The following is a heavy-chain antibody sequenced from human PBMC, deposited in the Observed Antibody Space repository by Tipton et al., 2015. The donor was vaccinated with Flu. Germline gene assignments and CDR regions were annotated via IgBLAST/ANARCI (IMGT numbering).Heavy chain of an antibody. J-gene: IGHJ4*02. D-gene: IGHD5-12*01. CDR3: ARQRGYSGYSNY. V-gene: IGHV4-38-2*02. Sequence: TLSLTCTVSGYSISSGYYWGWIRQPPGKGLEWIGSIYHSGNTYYNPSLKSRVTISVDTSKNQFSLKLSSVTAADTAVYYCARQRGYSGYSNYWGQGTLVTVSS. CDR2: IYHSGNT. CDR1: GYSISSGYY.